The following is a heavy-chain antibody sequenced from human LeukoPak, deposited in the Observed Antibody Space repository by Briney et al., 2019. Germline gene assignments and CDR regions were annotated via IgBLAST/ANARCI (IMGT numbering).Heavy chain of an antibody. V-gene: IGHV4-59*01. CDR1: GGSISSYY. D-gene: IGHD3-22*01. CDR2: IYYSGST. J-gene: IGHJ3*02. Sequence: PSETLSLTCTVSGGSISSYYWSWIRQPPGKGLEWIGYIYYSGSTNYNPSLKGRVTISVDTSKNQFSLKLSSVTAADTAVYYCAGRRGHYYDSSGYYFRGAFDIWGQGTMVTVSS. CDR3: AGRRGHYYDSSGYYFRGAFDI.